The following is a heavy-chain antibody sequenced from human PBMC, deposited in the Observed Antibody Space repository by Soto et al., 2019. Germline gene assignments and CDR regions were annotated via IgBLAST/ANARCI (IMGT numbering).Heavy chain of an antibody. CDR2: IIPIFGTA. V-gene: IGHV1-69*13. CDR3: ARGYCSSTSCYSLDY. CDR1: GGTFSSYA. J-gene: IGHJ4*02. D-gene: IGHD2-2*01. Sequence: EASVKVSCKXSGGTFSSYAISWVRQAPGQGLEWMGGIIPIFGTANYAQKFQGRVTITADESTSTAYMELSGLRSEDTAVYYCARGYCSSTSCYSLDYWGQGTLVTVSS.